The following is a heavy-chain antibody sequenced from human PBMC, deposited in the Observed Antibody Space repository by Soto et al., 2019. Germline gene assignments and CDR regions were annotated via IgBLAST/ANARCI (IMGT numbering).Heavy chain of an antibody. J-gene: IGHJ6*02. CDR1: GFTFSSYG. V-gene: IGHV3-30*03. CDR2: ISYDGSNK. CDR3: ARCKGGYNYATYYYYYGMDV. D-gene: IGHD5-12*01. Sequence: PGGSLRLSCAASGFTFSSYGMHWVRQAPGKGLEWVAVISYDGSNKYYADSVKGRFTISRDNSKNTLYLQMNSLRAEDTAVYYCARCKGGYNYATYYYYYGMDVWGQGTTVTVSS.